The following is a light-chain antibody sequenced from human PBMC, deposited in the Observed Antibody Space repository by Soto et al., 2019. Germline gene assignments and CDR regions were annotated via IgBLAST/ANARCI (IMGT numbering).Light chain of an antibody. Sequence: EIVMTQSPATLSVSPGERATLSCRASQSVSSNLAWYQQKPGQAPRLLISGASTRATGIPARFSGSGSGTEFTLTISSLQSEDFAVYYCQHYNNWPPWTFGQGTKVEMK. CDR1: QSVSSN. CDR3: QHYNNWPPWT. CDR2: GAS. J-gene: IGKJ1*01. V-gene: IGKV3-15*01.